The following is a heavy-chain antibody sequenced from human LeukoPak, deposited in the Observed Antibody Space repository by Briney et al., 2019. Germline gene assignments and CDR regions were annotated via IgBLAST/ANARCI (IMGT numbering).Heavy chain of an antibody. CDR3: ARGAEEYWYRH. CDR1: GFTFSSYS. V-gene: IGHV3-21*01. J-gene: IGHJ5*02. CDR2: ISSSISYI. Sequence: GRSLRLSCAASGFTFSSYSMNWVRQAPGKGLEWVSSISSSISYIYYADSMKGRFTISRDNAKNSLYLQMNSLRAEETAVYYCARGAEEYWYRHWGKGTLVTVSS. D-gene: IGHD3-16*01.